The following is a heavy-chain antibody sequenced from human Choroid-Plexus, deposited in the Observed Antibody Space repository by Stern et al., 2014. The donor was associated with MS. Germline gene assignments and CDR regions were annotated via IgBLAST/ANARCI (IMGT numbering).Heavy chain of an antibody. CDR2: VSYDGSNK. CDR1: GFTFGSCA. CDR3: AKDRQYLTYFFDH. Sequence: VQLEESGGGVVKPGRPLRLSCVASGFTFGSCAMHWVRQAPGKGLGWVAGVSYDGSNKYYADSVKGRFTISRDNSQNTLYMQMSSLRPEDTAVYYCAKDRQYLTYFFDHWGQGSLVTVSS. J-gene: IGHJ5*02. V-gene: IGHV3-30*18. D-gene: IGHD2/OR15-2a*01.